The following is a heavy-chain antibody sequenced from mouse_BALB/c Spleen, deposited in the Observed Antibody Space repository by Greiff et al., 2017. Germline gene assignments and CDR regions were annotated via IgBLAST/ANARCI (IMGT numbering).Heavy chain of an antibody. V-gene: IGHV2-9*02. CDR3: ARGLHYYGQYYFDY. CDR1: GFSLTSYG. J-gene: IGHJ2*01. Sequence: QVQLKESGPGLVAPSQSLSITCTVSGFSLTSYGVYWVRQPPGKGLEWLGVIWIGGSTNYNSALMSRLCISKDNSKSQVFLKMNSLQTDDTAMYYCARGLHYYGQYYFDYWGQGTTLTVSS. D-gene: IGHD1-2*01. CDR2: IWIGGST.